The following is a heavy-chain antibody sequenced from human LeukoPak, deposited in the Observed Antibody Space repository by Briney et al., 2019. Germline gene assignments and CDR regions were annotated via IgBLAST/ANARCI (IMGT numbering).Heavy chain of an antibody. J-gene: IGHJ4*02. CDR3: ARNYGIFGVVTPFDY. V-gene: IGHV3-48*04. CDR1: GFTFSSYS. Sequence: GGSLELSCAASGFTFSSYSMNWVRQAPGKGLEWVSYISSSSSTIYYADSVKGRFTISRDNAKNSLYLQMNSLRAEDTAVYYCARNYGIFGVVTPFDYWGQGTLVTVSS. D-gene: IGHD3-3*01. CDR2: ISSSSSTI.